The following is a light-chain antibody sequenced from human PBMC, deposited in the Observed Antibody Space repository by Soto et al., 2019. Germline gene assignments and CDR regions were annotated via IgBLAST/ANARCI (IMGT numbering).Light chain of an antibody. Sequence: QAVVTQEPSLTVSPGGTVTLTCGSSTGAVTSGHYPYWFQQKPGQAPRTLIYDASKKHSWTPARFSGSLLGGKAALTLSGAQPEYEAESYCFLSYSGARGGVFGGGTKLTVL. V-gene: IGLV7-46*01. CDR3: FLSYSGARGGV. CDR2: DAS. CDR1: TGAVTSGHY. J-gene: IGLJ3*02.